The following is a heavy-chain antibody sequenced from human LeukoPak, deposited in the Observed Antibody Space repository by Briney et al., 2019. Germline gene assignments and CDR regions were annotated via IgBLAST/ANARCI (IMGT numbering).Heavy chain of an antibody. CDR3: AKDRLIGTDY. Sequence: SETLSLTCAVYGGSFSGYYWSWIRQPPGKGLEWIGSIYYSGNTYYNPSLKSRVTISVDTSKNQFSLRLSSVTAADTAVYYCAKDRLIGTDYWGQGTLVTVSS. V-gene: IGHV4-34*01. CDR1: GGSFSGYY. CDR2: IYYSGNT. J-gene: IGHJ4*02. D-gene: IGHD6-13*01.